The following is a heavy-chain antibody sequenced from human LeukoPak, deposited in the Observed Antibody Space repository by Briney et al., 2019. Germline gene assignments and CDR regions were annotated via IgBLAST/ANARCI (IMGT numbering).Heavy chain of an antibody. J-gene: IGHJ4*02. CDR3: AKVPWILLWTHYFDS. V-gene: IGHV3-73*01. D-gene: IGHD5-18*01. CDR2: IRSKANSYAT. Sequence: GGSLKLSCAASGFTFSGSAMHWVRQASGKGLEWVGRIRSKANSYATAYAASVKGRFTISRDNSKNTLYLQMDSLRAEDTAVYCCAKVPWILLWTHYFDSWGQGILVTVSS. CDR1: GFTFSGSA.